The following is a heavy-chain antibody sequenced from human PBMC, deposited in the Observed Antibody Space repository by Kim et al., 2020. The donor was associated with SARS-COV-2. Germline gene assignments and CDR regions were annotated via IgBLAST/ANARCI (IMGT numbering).Heavy chain of an antibody. D-gene: IGHD3-22*01. CDR1: GYTFTGYY. Sequence: ASVKVSCKASGYTFTGYYMHWVRQAPGQGLEWMGRINPNSGGTNYAQKFQGRVTMTRDTSISTAYMELSRLRSDDTAVYYCARDLYYYDSSGYYNPDAFDIWGQGTMVTVSS. CDR2: INPNSGGT. J-gene: IGHJ3*02. CDR3: ARDLYYYDSSGYYNPDAFDI. V-gene: IGHV1-2*06.